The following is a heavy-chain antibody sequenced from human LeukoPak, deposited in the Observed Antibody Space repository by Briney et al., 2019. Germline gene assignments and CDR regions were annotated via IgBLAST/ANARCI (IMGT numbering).Heavy chain of an antibody. CDR2: ISWNSGSI. D-gene: IGHD1-1*01. V-gene: IGHV3-9*01. J-gene: IGHJ6*03. CDR1: GFTFDDYA. CDR3: AKDLTTTYYYYYMDV. Sequence: GGSLRLSCAASGFTFDDYAMHWVRQAPGKGLEWVSGISWNSGSIGYADSVKGRFTISRDNAKNSLYLQMNSLRAEDTALYYCAKDLTTTYYYYYMDVWGKGPRSPSP.